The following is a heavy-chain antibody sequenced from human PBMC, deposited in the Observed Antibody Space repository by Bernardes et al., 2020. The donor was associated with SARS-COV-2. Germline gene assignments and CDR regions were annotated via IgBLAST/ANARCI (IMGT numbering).Heavy chain of an antibody. V-gene: IGHV4-59*01. CDR1: GGSISSYY. Sequence: SETLSLTCTVSGGSISSYYWSWIRQPPGKGLEWIGYIYYSGSTNYNPSLKSRVTISVDTSKNQFSLKLSSVTAADTAVYYCARGFPYSSSWYWYFDLWGRGTLVTVSS. CDR2: IYYSGST. J-gene: IGHJ2*01. CDR3: ARGFPYSSSWYWYFDL. D-gene: IGHD6-13*01.